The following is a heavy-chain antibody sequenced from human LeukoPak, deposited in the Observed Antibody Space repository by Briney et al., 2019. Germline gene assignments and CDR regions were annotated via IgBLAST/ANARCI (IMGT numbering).Heavy chain of an antibody. V-gene: IGHV1-2*06. Sequence: ASVKVSCKASGYTFTVYYMHWVRQAPGQGREWMGRINPNSGGTNYAQKFQGRVTMTRDTSISTAYMELSRLRSDDTAVYYCARGYSGYVIDYWGQGTLVTVSS. D-gene: IGHD5-12*01. CDR1: GYTFTVYY. CDR3: ARGYSGYVIDY. J-gene: IGHJ4*02. CDR2: INPNSGGT.